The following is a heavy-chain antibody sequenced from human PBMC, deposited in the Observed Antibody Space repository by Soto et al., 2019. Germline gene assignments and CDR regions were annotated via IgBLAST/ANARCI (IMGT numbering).Heavy chain of an antibody. CDR3: AKDLQPLLDS. CDR2: ISYDGSNK. CDR1: GFTFSSYG. Sequence: QVQLVESGGGVVQPGRSLRLSCAASGFTFSSYGMHWVRQAPGKGLEWVAVISYDGSNKYYADSVKGRFTLSRDNSKNTLYLQMNSLRAEDTAVYYCAKDLQPLLDSWGQGTLVTVSS. J-gene: IGHJ5*01. D-gene: IGHD2-2*01. V-gene: IGHV3-30*18.